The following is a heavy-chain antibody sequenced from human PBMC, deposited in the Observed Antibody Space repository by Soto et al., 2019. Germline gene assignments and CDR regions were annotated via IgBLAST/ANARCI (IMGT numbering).Heavy chain of an antibody. CDR1: GGSISSYY. V-gene: IGHV4-59*01. J-gene: IGHJ4*02. CDR3: ARGRWLQLIYFDY. Sequence: XGTLSLTCTVSGGSISSYYWSWIRQPPGKGLEWIGCIYYSGSTNYNPSLKSRVTISVDTSKNQFSLNLRSVTAADTAVYYCARGRWLQLIYFDYWGQGTLVT. D-gene: IGHD5-12*01. CDR2: IYYSGST.